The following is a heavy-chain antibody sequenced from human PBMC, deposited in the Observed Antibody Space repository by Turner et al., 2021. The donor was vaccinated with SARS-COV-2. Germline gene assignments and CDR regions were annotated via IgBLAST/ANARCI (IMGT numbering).Heavy chain of an antibody. Sequence: EVPLVESGGGLVQPDRSLRPSCAASGFTFDDYAMHWGRQAPGKGREWVSGISWSSANIGYADAVKGRFTISRDNAKNSLYLKMNSLRAEDTALYYCAKDMVRGLIYTYYGMDVWGQGTTVTVSS. J-gene: IGHJ6*02. V-gene: IGHV3-9*01. CDR3: AKDMVRGLIYTYYGMDV. CDR1: GFTFDDYA. D-gene: IGHD3-10*01. CDR2: ISWSSANI.